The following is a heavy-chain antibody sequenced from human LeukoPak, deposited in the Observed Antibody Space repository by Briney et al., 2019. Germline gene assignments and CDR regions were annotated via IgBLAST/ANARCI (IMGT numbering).Heavy chain of an antibody. V-gene: IGHV3-48*03. D-gene: IGHD3/OR15-3a*01. CDR1: GFTFSSYE. Sequence: GGSLRLSCAASGFTFSSYEMNWVRQAPGKGLEWVSYISSSGSIIYYADSVKGRFTISRDNAKNSLYLQMNSLRAEDTAVYYCARTDIGDWGYFDYWGQGTLVTVSS. CDR2: ISSSGSII. CDR3: ARTDIGDWGYFDY. J-gene: IGHJ4*02.